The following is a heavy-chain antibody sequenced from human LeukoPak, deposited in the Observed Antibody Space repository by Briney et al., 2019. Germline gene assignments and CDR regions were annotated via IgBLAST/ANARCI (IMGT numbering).Heavy chain of an antibody. CDR2: ISSSSSTI. D-gene: IGHD6-13*01. V-gene: IGHV3-48*04. CDR3: ARDSSSWSPYYFDY. CDR1: GFSINSYS. Sequence: GGSLRLSCTASGFSINSYSMNWVRQAPGKGLEWISYISSSSSTIYYADSVKGRFTISRDNAKNSLYLQMNSLRAEDTAVYYCARDSSSWSPYYFDYWGQGTLVTVSS. J-gene: IGHJ4*02.